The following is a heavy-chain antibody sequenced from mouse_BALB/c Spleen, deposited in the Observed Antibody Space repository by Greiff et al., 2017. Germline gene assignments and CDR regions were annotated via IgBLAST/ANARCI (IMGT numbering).Heavy chain of an antibody. J-gene: IGHJ2*01. D-gene: IGHD2-4*01. CDR1: GYTFTSYV. CDR2: INPYNDGT. Sequence: VQLQQSGPELVKPGASVKMSCKASGYTFTSYVMHWVKQKPGQGLEWIGYINPYNDGTKYNEKFKGKATLTSDKSSSTAYMELSSLTSEDPAVYYCVSTMITNYFDYWGQGTTLTVSS. V-gene: IGHV1-14*01. CDR3: VSTMITNYFDY.